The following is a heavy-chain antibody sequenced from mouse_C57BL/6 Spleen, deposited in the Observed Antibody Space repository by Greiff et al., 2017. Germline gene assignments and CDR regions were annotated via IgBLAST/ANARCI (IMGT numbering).Heavy chain of an antibody. D-gene: IGHD2-10*01. Sequence: EVQLVESGPGLVKPSQSLSLTCSVTGYSITSGYYWNWIRQFPGNKLEWMGYISYDGSNNYNPSLKNRISITRDTSKNQFFLKLNSVTTEDTATYYCARGILLAGAMDYWGQGTSVTVSS. CDR2: ISYDGSN. CDR3: ARGILLAGAMDY. J-gene: IGHJ4*01. V-gene: IGHV3-6*01. CDR1: GYSITSGYY.